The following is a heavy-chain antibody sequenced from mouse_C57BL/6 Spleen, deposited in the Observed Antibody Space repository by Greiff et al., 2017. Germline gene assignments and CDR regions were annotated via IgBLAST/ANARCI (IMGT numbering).Heavy chain of an antibody. CDR3: ARGGNYYAVDG. CDR1: GYTFTSYW. J-gene: IGHJ4*01. V-gene: IGHV1-64*01. Sequence: QVQLQQSGAELVKPGASVKLSCKASGYTFTSYWMHWVKQRPGQGLEWIGMIHPNSGSTNYNEKFKSKATLTVDKSSSTAYMQLSSLTSEDAAVYYCARGGNYYAVDGWGQGTSVTVAS. CDR2: IHPNSGST. D-gene: IGHD2-1*01.